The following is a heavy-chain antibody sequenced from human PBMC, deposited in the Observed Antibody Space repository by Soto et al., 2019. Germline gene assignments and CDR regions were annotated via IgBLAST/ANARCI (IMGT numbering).Heavy chain of an antibody. Sequence: GGSLRLSCVASGFTFSAYSLHWVRQAPGKGLEWVAVISYDGSNGNYADSVKGRLTISRDNSKDTLYLQMNSLITEDTAVYYCARPWGPSHYYYYYGMDVWGQGTTVTVSS. CDR3: ARPWGPSHYYYYYGMDV. D-gene: IGHD7-27*01. V-gene: IGHV3-30-3*01. CDR2: ISYDGSNG. CDR1: GFTFSAYS. J-gene: IGHJ6*02.